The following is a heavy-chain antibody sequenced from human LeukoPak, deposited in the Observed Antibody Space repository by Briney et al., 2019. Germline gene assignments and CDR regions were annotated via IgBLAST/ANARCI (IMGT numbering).Heavy chain of an antibody. CDR3: ARDGGHGDYDY. D-gene: IGHD4-17*01. J-gene: IGHJ4*02. CDR1: GYTFTGYY. CDR2: INPSGGST. Sequence: ASVKVSCKASGYTFTGYYMHWVRQAPGQGLEWVGIINPSGGSTSYAQKFQGRVTMTRDTSTSTVYMELSSLRSEDTAVYYCARDGGHGDYDYWGQGTLVTVSS. V-gene: IGHV1-46*01.